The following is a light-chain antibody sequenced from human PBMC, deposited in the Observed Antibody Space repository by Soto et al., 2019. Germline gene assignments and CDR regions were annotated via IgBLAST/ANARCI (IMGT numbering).Light chain of an antibody. V-gene: IGKV1-5*03. J-gene: IGKJ1*01. CDR2: KAS. Sequence: DIQMTQSPSTLSASIGDRVTITCRASQTIDSWLAWYQQKPGKAPKLLISKASILESGVPSRFSGSGSGTEFTLTISSLQPDDFATYYCHQYNTYSTFGHGTKVEIK. CDR3: HQYNTYST. CDR1: QTIDSW.